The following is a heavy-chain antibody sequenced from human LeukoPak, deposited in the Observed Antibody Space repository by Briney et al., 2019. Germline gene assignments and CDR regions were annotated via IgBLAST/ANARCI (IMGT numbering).Heavy chain of an antibody. Sequence: GGSLRLSCAATGFTFSSYGMHWVRQAPGKGLEWVAVISYDGSNKYYADSVKGRFTISRDNSKNTLYLQMNSLRSEDTAVYYCARGRYSSSINSMDVWGQGTTVTVSS. CDR1: GFTFSSYG. J-gene: IGHJ6*02. D-gene: IGHD6-6*01. CDR3: ARGRYSSSINSMDV. V-gene: IGHV3-30*03. CDR2: ISYDGSNK.